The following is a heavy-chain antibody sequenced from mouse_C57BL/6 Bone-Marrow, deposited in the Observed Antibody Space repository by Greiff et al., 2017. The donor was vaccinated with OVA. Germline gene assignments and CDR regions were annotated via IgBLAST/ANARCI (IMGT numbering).Heavy chain of an antibody. Sequence: VQLKESGPELVKPGASVKISCKASGYTFTDYYMNWVKQSHGKSLEWIGDINPNNGGTSYNQKFKGKATLTVDKSSSTAYMQLSSLTSEDSAVYYCAREDDYDVTWFAYWGQGTLVTVSA. J-gene: IGHJ3*01. CDR1: GYTFTDYY. CDR2: INPNNGGT. CDR3: AREDDYDVTWFAY. D-gene: IGHD2-4*01. V-gene: IGHV1-26*01.